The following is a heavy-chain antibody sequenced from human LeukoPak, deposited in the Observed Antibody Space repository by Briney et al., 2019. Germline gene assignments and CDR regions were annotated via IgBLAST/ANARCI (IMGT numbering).Heavy chain of an antibody. D-gene: IGHD5-12*01. CDR1: GGSFSGYY. J-gene: IGHJ4*02. Sequence: SETLSLTCAVYGGSFSGYYWSWIRQPPGKGLEWIGEINHSGSTNYNPSLKSRVTISVDTSKNQFSLKLSSVTAADTAVYYCARGLGYSGYDLDYWGQGTLVTVSS. V-gene: IGHV4-34*01. CDR3: ARGLGYSGYDLDY. CDR2: INHSGST.